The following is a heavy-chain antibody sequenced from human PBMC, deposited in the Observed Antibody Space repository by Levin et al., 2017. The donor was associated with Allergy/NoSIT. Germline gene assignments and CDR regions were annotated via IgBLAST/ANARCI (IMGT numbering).Heavy chain of an antibody. J-gene: IGHJ6*03. CDR2: ISSSSSTI. D-gene: IGHD3-16*01. CDR3: ARFGLRSYYYYYMDV. Sequence: GGSLRLSCAASGFTFSSYSMNWVRQAPGKGLEWVSYISSSSSTIYYADSVKGRFTISRDNAKNSLYLQMNSLRAEDTAVYYCARFGLRSYYYYYMDVWGKGTTVTVSS. CDR1: GFTFSSYS. V-gene: IGHV3-48*01.